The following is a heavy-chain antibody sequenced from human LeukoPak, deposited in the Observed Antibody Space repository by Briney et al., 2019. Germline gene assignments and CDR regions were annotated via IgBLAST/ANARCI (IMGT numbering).Heavy chain of an antibody. CDR2: ISSNGGST. CDR1: GFTFSSYA. Sequence: GGSLRLSCAASGFTFSSYAMHWVRQAPGKGLEYVSAISSNGGSTYYANSVKGRFTISRDNAKNSLYLQMNSLRAEDMALYYCAKARRPEYSSGWSYFDYWGQGTLVTVSS. V-gene: IGHV3-64*01. CDR3: AKARRPEYSSGWSYFDY. D-gene: IGHD6-19*01. J-gene: IGHJ4*02.